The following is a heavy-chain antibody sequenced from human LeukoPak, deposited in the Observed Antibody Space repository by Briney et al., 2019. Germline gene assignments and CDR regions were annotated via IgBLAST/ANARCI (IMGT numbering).Heavy chain of an antibody. D-gene: IGHD1-1*01. CDR2: IYYSGST. CDR3: ARVGYTYSIYFDY. V-gene: IGHV4-39*01. J-gene: IGHJ4*02. Sequence: SETLSLTCTVSGGSISSSSYYWGWIRQPPGKGLEWIGSIYYSGSTYYNPSLKSRVTISVDTSKNQFSLKLSSVTAADTAVYYCARVGYTYSIYFDYWGQGTLVTVSS. CDR1: GGSISSSSYY.